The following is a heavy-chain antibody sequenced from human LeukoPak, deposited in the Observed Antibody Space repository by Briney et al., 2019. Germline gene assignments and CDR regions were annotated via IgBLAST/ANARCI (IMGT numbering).Heavy chain of an antibody. J-gene: IGHJ4*02. CDR3: ARGPNSNWSGLDF. Sequence: GGSLRLSCAASGFTFSTYAMSWVRQAPGKGLEWVSAISGRGDSTYYADSVKGRFTISRDYSKNTLYLQMNSLRAEDTAVYYCARGPNSNWSGLDFWGQGTLLTVYS. CDR2: ISGRGDST. V-gene: IGHV3-23*01. CDR1: GFTFSTYA. D-gene: IGHD6-6*01.